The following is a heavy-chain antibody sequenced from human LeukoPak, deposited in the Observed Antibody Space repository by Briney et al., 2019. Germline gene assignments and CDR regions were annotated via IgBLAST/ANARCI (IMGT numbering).Heavy chain of an antibody. CDR3: ARLSEQHSWHWYFDL. V-gene: IGHV1-2*04. J-gene: IGHJ2*01. CDR2: INPNSGGT. D-gene: IGHD1/OR15-1a*01. CDR1: GYTFTGYY. Sequence: GASVKVSCKASGYTFTGYYMHWVRQAPGQGLEWMGWINPNSGGTNYAQKFQGWVTMTRDTSISTAYMELSRLRSDDTAVYYCARLSEQHSWHWYFDLWGRGTLVTVSS.